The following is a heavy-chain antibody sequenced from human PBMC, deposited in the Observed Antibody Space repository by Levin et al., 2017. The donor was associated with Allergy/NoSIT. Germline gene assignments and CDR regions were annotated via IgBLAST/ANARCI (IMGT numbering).Heavy chain of an antibody. Sequence: PGGSLRLSCAASGFTFSSYDMSWVRQAPGKGLEWVSAISGSGGSTYYADSVKGRFTISRDNSKNTLYVQMNSLRAEDTAVYYCAKAQGAIGVFDYWGQGTLVTVSS. CDR1: GFTFSSYD. D-gene: IGHD3-16*01. V-gene: IGHV3-23*01. CDR3: AKAQGAIGVFDY. CDR2: ISGSGGST. J-gene: IGHJ4*02.